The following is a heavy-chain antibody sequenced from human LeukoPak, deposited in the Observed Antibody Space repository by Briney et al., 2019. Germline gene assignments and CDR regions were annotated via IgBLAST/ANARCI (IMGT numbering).Heavy chain of an antibody. Sequence: PSETLSLTCTVSGGSISTYYWSWIRQPPGKGLEWIGEINHSGSTNYNPSLKSRVTISVDTSKNQFSLKLSSVTAADTAVYYCARGWYSSGWFDYWGQGTLVTVSS. V-gene: IGHV4-34*01. CDR3: ARGWYSSGWFDY. J-gene: IGHJ4*02. D-gene: IGHD6-19*01. CDR1: GGSISTYY. CDR2: INHSGST.